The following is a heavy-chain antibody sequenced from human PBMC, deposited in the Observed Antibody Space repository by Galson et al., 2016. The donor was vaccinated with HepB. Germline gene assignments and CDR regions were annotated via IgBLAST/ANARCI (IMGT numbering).Heavy chain of an antibody. D-gene: IGHD6-19*01. V-gene: IGHV3-23*01. CDR3: AKCSVYSTGWCNSLDP. CDR1: ELSIISSA. J-gene: IGHJ5*02. CDR2: IRAGGGDT. Sequence: SLRLSCAVSELSIISSAMSWVRQAPGKGLEWVSSIRAGGGDTYYPDSVKGRFTTSRDMSKNTLYLQMGSLRAEDTALYYCAKCSVYSTGWCNSLDPWGQGTLVTVSS.